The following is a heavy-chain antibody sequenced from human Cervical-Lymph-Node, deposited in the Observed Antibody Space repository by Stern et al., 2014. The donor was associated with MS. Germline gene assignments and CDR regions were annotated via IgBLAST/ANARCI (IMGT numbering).Heavy chain of an antibody. V-gene: IGHV3-33*01. J-gene: IGHJ3*02. Sequence: QVQLVESGGGVVQPGRSLRLSCAASGFTFSSYGMHWVRQAPGKGLEWVAVIWYDGSNKYYADSVKGRSTLSRDNPKNTLYLQMNSLRVEDTAVYYCARAGDYGGNSLGAFDIWGQGTMVTVSS. CDR1: GFTFSSYG. CDR3: ARAGDYGGNSLGAFDI. D-gene: IGHD4-23*01. CDR2: IWYDGSNK.